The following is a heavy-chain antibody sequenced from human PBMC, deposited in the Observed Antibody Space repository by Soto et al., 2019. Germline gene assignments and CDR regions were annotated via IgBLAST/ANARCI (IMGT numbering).Heavy chain of an antibody. CDR2: IIPIFGTA. V-gene: IGHV1-69*13. CDR1: GGTFSSYA. Sequence: GASVKVSCKASGGTFSSYAISWVRQAPGQGLEWMGGIIPIFGTANYAQKFQGRVTITADESTSTAYMELSSLRSEDTAVYYCARGMVVVVPAAITGGWFDTWGQGTLVTVSS. D-gene: IGHD2-2*01. CDR3: ARGMVVVVPAAITGGWFDT. J-gene: IGHJ5*02.